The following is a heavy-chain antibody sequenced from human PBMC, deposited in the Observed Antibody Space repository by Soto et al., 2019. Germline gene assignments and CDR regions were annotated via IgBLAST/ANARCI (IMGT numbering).Heavy chain of an antibody. V-gene: IGHV5-51*01. CDR1: GYSFTSYW. Sequence: PGESLKISCKGSGYSFTSYWISWVRQMPGKGLEWMGIIYPGDSDTRYSPSFQGQVTISADKSISTAYLQWSSLKASDTAMYYCARHRGQYYDFWSGYWTYYYGMDVWGQGTTVTVSS. D-gene: IGHD3-3*01. CDR2: IYPGDSDT. J-gene: IGHJ6*02. CDR3: ARHRGQYYDFWSGYWTYYYGMDV.